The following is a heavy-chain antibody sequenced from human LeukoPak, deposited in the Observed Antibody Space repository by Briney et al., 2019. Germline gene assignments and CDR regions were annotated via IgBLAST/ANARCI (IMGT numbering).Heavy chain of an antibody. CDR2: INPNSGGT. D-gene: IGHD5-12*01. V-gene: IGHV1-2*02. CDR1: GDTFTGYY. CDR3: ARDMKWLRLGDSSFDY. Sequence: ASVKVSCKASGDTFTGYYMHWVRQAPGQGLEWMGWINPNSGGTNYAQKFQGRVTMTRDTSISTAYMELSRLRSDDTAVYYCARDMKWLRLGDSSFDYWGQGTLVTVSS. J-gene: IGHJ4*02.